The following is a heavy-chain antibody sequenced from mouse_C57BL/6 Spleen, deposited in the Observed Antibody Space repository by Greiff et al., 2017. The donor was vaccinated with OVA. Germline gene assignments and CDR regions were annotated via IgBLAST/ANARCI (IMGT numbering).Heavy chain of an antibody. D-gene: IGHD1-1*01. Sequence: QVQLQQPGAELVKPGASVKLSCKASGYTFTSYWMHWVKQRPGQGLEWIGMIHPNSGSTNYNEKFKSKATLTVDKSSSTAYMQLSSLTSEDSAVYYCARDYGSSYTAWFAYWGQGTLVTVSA. J-gene: IGHJ3*01. CDR1: GYTFTSYW. CDR3: ARDYGSSYTAWFAY. V-gene: IGHV1-64*01. CDR2: IHPNSGST.